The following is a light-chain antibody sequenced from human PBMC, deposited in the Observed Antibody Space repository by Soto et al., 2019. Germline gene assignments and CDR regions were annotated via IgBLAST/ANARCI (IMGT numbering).Light chain of an antibody. CDR1: QSVSSSY. CDR3: QQYGSSSWT. J-gene: IGKJ1*01. Sequence: EMVLTQSPGTLSLSPGERATLSCRASQSVSSSYLACYQQKPGQAPRLLIYAASSRATGIPDRFSGSGSGTDFTLTISRLEPEDFAVYYCQQYGSSSWTFGQGTTAEIK. CDR2: AAS. V-gene: IGKV3-20*01.